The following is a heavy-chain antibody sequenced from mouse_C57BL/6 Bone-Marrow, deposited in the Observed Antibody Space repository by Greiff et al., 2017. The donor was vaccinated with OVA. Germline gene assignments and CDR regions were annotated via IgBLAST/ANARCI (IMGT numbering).Heavy chain of an antibody. CDR1: GYTFTSYW. CDR3: ARCLGDGYYPWFAY. J-gene: IGHJ3*01. V-gene: IGHV1-72*01. CDR2: IDPNSGGT. D-gene: IGHD2-3*01. Sequence: VQLQQSGAELVKPGASVKLSCKASGYTFTSYWMHWVKQRPGRGLEWIGRIDPNSGGTKYNEKFKSKATLTVDKPSSTAYMQLSSLTSEDSAVYYCARCLGDGYYPWFAYWGQGTLVTVSA.